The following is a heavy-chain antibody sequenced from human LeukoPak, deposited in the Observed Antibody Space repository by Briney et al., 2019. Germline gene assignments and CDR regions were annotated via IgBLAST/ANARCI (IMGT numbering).Heavy chain of an antibody. D-gene: IGHD1/OR15-1a*01. CDR3: ARGRADHTRSPNSMHF. CDR1: GFTLDDYG. Sequence: GSLRLSCAASGFTLDDYGMSWIRQSPGKGLEWIGEINHSGSTNYNPSLKSRVAISVDTSKNQFSLKLNSVTAADTAVYYCARGRADHTRSPNSMHFWGEGSTVTVSS. V-gene: IGHV4-34*01. CDR2: INHSGST. J-gene: IGHJ6*04.